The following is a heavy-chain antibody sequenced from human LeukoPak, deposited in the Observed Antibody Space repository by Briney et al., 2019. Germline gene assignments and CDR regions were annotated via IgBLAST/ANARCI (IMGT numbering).Heavy chain of an antibody. CDR1: GYSISSGYY. CDR2: IYYSGST. CDR3: AREWQQLGHH. J-gene: IGHJ5*02. Sequence: PSETLSLTCTVSGYSISSGYYWGWIRQPPGKGLEWIGSIYYSGSTYYNPSLKSRVTISVDTSKNQFSLKLSSVTAADTAVYYCAREWQQLGHHWGQGTLVTVSS. D-gene: IGHD6-13*01. V-gene: IGHV4-38-2*02.